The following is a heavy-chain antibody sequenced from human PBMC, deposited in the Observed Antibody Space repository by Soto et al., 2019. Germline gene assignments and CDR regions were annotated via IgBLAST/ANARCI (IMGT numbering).Heavy chain of an antibody. Sequence: GGSLRLSCAASGFTFSTNAMSWVHQAPGKGLDWVSAITGSGSNTYYADSVKGRFTISRDNANNTLYLQMNNLRAEDSAVYYCAKVAYYYEYYFDYWGQGTLVTVSS. CDR1: GFTFSTNA. CDR3: AKVAYYYEYYFDY. D-gene: IGHD3-22*01. V-gene: IGHV3-23*01. CDR2: ITGSGSNT. J-gene: IGHJ4*02.